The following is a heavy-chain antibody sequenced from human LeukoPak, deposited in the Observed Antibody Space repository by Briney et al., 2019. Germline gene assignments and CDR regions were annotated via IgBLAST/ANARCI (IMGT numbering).Heavy chain of an antibody. V-gene: IGHV4-59*01. CDR3: VLGATGPLLGY. Sequence: PSETLSLTCTVSGGSISSYYWSWIRQPPGKGLEWIGYIYYSGSTNYNPSLKSRVTISVDTSKNQFSLKLSSVTAADTAVYYCVLGATGPLLGYWGQGTLVTVSS. D-gene: IGHD2-15*01. CDR2: IYYSGST. CDR1: GGSISSYY. J-gene: IGHJ4*02.